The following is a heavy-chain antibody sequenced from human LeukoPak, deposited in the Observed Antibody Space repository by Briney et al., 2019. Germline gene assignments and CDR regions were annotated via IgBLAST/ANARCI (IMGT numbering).Heavy chain of an antibody. J-gene: IGHJ4*02. V-gene: IGHV3-23*01. CDR3: AKSPVDY. Sequence: PGGSLRLSCAASGFTFGSYAMSWVRQAPGKGLEWVSAISGSGGITFYADFVKGRFTISRDNAKNTLCLQMNSLRVEDTAIYYCAKSPVDYWGQGTLVTVSS. CDR1: GFTFGSYA. CDR2: ISGSGGIT.